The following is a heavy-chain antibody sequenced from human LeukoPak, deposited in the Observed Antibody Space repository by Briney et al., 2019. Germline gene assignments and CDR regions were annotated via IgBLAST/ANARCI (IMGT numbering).Heavy chain of an antibody. V-gene: IGHV4-39*02. CDR1: GGSISSSSYY. J-gene: IGHJ5*02. CDR2: VYYSGNT. Sequence: SETLSLTCTVSGGSISSSSYYWGWIRQPPGKGLEWIGNVYYSGNTYYNPSLKSRVTISVDTSKNQFSLKLSSVTAADTAVYYCARDRSDGRSWFRFDPWGQGTLVTVSS. D-gene: IGHD6-13*01. CDR3: ARDRSDGRSWFRFDP.